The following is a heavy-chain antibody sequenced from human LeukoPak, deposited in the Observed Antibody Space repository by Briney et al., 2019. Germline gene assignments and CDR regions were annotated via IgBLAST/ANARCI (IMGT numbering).Heavy chain of an antibody. V-gene: IGHV4-59*01. CDR3: ARGTYYYGSGSYYHFDY. CDR1: GGSISSYY. CDR2: IYYTGAT. Sequence: SETLSLTCTVSGGSISSYYWSWIRLPPGKGLEWIGYIYYTGATNYNPSLKSRVTISVDTSKNQFSLKLSSVTAADTAVYYCARGTYYYGSGSYYHFDYWGQGTLVTVSS. D-gene: IGHD3-10*01. J-gene: IGHJ4*02.